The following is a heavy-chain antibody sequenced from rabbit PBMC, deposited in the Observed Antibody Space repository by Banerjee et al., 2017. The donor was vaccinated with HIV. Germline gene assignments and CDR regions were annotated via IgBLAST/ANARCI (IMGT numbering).Heavy chain of an antibody. CDR2: IAAGSSGST. CDR3: ARGDTDGGAGVGYGFGL. CDR1: GFSFSSSYW. Sequence: QEQLEESGGDLVKPEGSLTLTCKASGFSFSSSYWISWVRQAPGKGLEWIACIAAGSSGSTYYASWAKGRFTISKTSSTTVTLQMTSLTAADTATYFCARGDTDGGAGVGYGFGLWGQGTLVTVS. J-gene: IGHJ3*01. V-gene: IGHV1S45*01. D-gene: IGHD6-1*01.